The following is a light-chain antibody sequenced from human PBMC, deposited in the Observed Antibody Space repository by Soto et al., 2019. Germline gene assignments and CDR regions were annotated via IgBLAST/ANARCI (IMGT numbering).Light chain of an antibody. CDR1: QDISNY. J-gene: IGKJ1*01. Sequence: IQLTQSPSSLSASVGDRVTITCRASQDISNYLAWYQQKPGKAPRLLIYVAFTLQTGVPSRFSGSGSGTEFTLTISSLQPEDFATYYCQHLDGHPRTFGQGTKVEIK. V-gene: IGKV1-9*01. CDR2: VAF. CDR3: QHLDGHPRT.